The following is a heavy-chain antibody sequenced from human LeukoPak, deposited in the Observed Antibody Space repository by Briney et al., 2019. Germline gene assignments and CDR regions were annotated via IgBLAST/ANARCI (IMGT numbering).Heavy chain of an antibody. D-gene: IGHD6-19*01. Sequence: GGSLRPSCAASGFTFSSYAMSWVRQAPGKGLEWVSAISGGGSSTYYADSVKGQFTISRDNSKNTLYLQMNSLRAEDTAVYYCAKDRSRSSGWYRGDYWGQGTLVTVSS. CDR2: ISGGGSST. CDR3: AKDRSRSSGWYRGDY. V-gene: IGHV3-23*01. CDR1: GFTFSSYA. J-gene: IGHJ4*02.